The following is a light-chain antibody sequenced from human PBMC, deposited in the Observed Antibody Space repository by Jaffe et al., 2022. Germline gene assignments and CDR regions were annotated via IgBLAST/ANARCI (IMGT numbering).Light chain of an antibody. CDR2: EVS. Sequence: QSALTQPPSASGSPGQSVTISCTGTSSDVGGYNYVSWYQQHPGKAPKVMIYEVSKRPSGVPDRFSGSKSGNTASLTVSGLQAEDEADYYCTSYAGSDNYVIFGGGTKLTVL. V-gene: IGLV2-8*01. CDR1: SSDVGGYNY. J-gene: IGLJ2*01. CDR3: TSYAGSDNYVI.